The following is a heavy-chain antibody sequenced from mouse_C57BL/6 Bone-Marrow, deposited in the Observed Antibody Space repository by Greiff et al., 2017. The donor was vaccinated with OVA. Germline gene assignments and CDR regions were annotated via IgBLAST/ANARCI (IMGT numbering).Heavy chain of an antibody. CDR1: GFSFTSYG. J-gene: IGHJ1*03. CDR3: ARKNDYDGYFDV. CDR2: IWSGGST. V-gene: IGHV2-2*01. D-gene: IGHD2-4*01. Sequence: VQLQESGPGLVQPSQSLSITCTVSGFSFTSYGVHWVRQSPGKGLEWQGVIWSGGSTDYNAAFISRLSISKDNSKSQVFFKMNSLQADDTAIDYCARKNDYDGYFDVWGTGTTVTVSS.